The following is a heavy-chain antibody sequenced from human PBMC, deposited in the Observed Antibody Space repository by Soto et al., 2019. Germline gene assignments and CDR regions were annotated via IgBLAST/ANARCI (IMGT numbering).Heavy chain of an antibody. CDR2: IKQDGSEI. CDR3: AGGLGWLVDY. D-gene: IGHD6-19*01. CDR1: GFTLSYYW. V-gene: IGHV3-7*03. J-gene: IGHJ4*02. Sequence: EVHLVESGGDLVQPGGSLRLSCTASGFTLSYYWMNWFRQAPGKGLEWVANIKQDGSEIKYVGSVKGRFTISRDNVKNSLYLQMNSLRVEDTAVYYCAGGLGWLVDYWGQGTLVTVSS.